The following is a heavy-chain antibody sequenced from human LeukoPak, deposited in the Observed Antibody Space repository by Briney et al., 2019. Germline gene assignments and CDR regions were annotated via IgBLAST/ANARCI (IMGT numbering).Heavy chain of an antibody. CDR1: GFTFSSYG. J-gene: IGHJ4*02. D-gene: IGHD3-10*01. Sequence: GGSLRLSCAASGFTFSSYGMHWVRQAPGKGLEWVAVILYDGSNKYYADSVKGRFTISRDNSKNTLYLQMNSLRAEDTAVYYCARGHYYGSGTYYYYFDYWGQGTLVTVSS. CDR2: ILYDGSNK. V-gene: IGHV3-30*03. CDR3: ARGHYYGSGTYYYYFDY.